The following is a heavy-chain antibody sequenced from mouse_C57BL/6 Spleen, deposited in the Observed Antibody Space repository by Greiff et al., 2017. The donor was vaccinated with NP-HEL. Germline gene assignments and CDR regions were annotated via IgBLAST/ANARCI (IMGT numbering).Heavy chain of an antibody. J-gene: IGHJ2*01. D-gene: IGHD1-1*01. V-gene: IGHV1-26*01. CDR3: ARSYSSWDY. CDR2: INPNNGGT. Sequence: EVQLQQSGPELVKPGASVKISCKASGYTFTDYYMNWVKQSHGKSLEWIGDINPNNGGTSYNQKFKGKATLTVDKSSSTAYMELRSLTSEDSAVYDCARSYSSWDYWGQGTTLTVSS. CDR1: GYTFTDYY.